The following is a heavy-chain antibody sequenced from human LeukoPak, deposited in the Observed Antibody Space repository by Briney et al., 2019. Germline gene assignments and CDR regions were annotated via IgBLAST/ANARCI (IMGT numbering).Heavy chain of an antibody. CDR2: IYYSGST. D-gene: IGHD3-16*01. CDR1: GGSISSYY. Sequence: SETLSLTCTVSGGSISSYYWSWIRQPPGKGLEWIGYIYYSGSTNYNPSLKSRVTISVDTSKNQFSLKLSSVTAADTAVYYCARLPDASLDYWGPGNPGHRLL. J-gene: IGHJ4*02. V-gene: IGHV4-59*12. CDR3: ARLPDASLDY.